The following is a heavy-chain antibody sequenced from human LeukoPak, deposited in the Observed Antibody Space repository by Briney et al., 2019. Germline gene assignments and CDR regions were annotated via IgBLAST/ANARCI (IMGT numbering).Heavy chain of an antibody. Sequence: PETLSLTCTVSVGSISGTSYYWGWIRQPPGKWLEWVGSIYYRGSTYYNPSLKSRVTISVDTSKNQFSLKLSSVTAADTAVYYCARHPYQLLWLSWLGPWGQGTLVTVSS. CDR1: VGSISGTSYY. J-gene: IGHJ5*02. CDR3: ARHPYQLLWLSWLGP. CDR2: IYYRGST. V-gene: IGHV4-39*01. D-gene: IGHD2-2*01.